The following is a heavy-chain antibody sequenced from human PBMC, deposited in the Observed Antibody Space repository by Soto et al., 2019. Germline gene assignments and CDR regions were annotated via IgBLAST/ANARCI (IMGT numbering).Heavy chain of an antibody. Sequence: EVQLLESGGGLVQRGGSLRLSCAASGFIFNNYAMTWVRQAPGKGLEWVARVSGRGGSAYYADSVKGRLTISRDNSNNTLYLHMTSVRGEDTAVYYCVRRAGGAVVWYYDLWGRGTLVSFFS. CDR1: GFIFNNYA. V-gene: IGHV3-23*01. CDR2: VSGRGGSA. D-gene: IGHD2-21*01. J-gene: IGHJ2*01. CDR3: VRRAGGAVVWYYDL.